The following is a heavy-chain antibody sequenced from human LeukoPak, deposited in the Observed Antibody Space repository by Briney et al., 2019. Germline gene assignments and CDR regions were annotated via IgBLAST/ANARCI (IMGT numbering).Heavy chain of an antibody. Sequence: PSETLSLTCAVSGGSIGSSNWWSWVRQPPGKGLEWIGEVYQSGSTNYNPSLKNRVTISVDKSKNQFSLNLSSATAADTAVYYCARWGSGYFDYWGQGTQVTVSS. J-gene: IGHJ4*02. CDR2: VYQSGST. CDR3: ARWGSGYFDY. CDR1: GGSIGSSNW. V-gene: IGHV4-4*02. D-gene: IGHD6-19*01.